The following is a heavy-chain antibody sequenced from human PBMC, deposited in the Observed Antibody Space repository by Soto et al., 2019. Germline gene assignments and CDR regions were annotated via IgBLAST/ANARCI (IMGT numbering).Heavy chain of an antibody. CDR3: ARGREVRSSSSVYYYYYGMDV. V-gene: IGHV4-34*01. Sequence: PSETLSLTGAVCGGSFSGYYCSWIRQPPWKGLEWIGEINHSGSTNYNPSLKSRVTISVDTSKNQFSLKLSPVTAADTAVYYCARGREVRSSSSVYYYYYGMDVAGQGTKVKVSS. J-gene: IGHJ6*02. CDR1: GGSFSGYY. CDR2: INHSGST. D-gene: IGHD6-6*01.